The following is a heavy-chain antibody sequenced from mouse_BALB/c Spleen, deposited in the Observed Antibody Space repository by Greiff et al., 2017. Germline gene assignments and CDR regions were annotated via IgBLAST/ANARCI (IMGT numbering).Heavy chain of an antibody. CDR2: IDPSDSET. J-gene: IGHJ2*01. CDR1: GYSFTSYW. Sequence: QVQLKEYGPQLVRPGASVKISCKASGYSFTSYWMHWVKQRPGQGLEWIGMIDPSDSETRLNQKFKDKATLTVDKSSSTAYMQLSSPTSEDSAVYYCARDYGNYVDYWGQGTTLTVSS. CDR3: ARDYGNYVDY. D-gene: IGHD2-1*01. V-gene: IGHV1S126*01.